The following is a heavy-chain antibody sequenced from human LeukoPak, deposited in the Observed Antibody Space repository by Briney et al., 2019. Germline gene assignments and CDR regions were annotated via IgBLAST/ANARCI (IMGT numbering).Heavy chain of an antibody. Sequence: PSETLSLTCAVSGYSISSGYYWGWIRQPPGKGLEWIGSIYHSGSTYYNPSLKSRVTISVDTSKNQFSLKLSSVTAADTAVYYCARLYRVPAAMGGWFDPWGQGTLVTVSS. J-gene: IGHJ5*02. CDR3: ARLYRVPAAMGGWFDP. CDR1: GYSISSGYY. V-gene: IGHV4-38-2*01. CDR2: IYHSGST. D-gene: IGHD2-2*01.